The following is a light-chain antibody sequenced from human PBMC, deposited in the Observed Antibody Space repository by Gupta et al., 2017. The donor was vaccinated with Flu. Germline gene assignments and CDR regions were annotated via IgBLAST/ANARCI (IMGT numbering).Light chain of an antibody. CDR1: KSISIY. CDR2: GTS. Sequence: GERVTITCRPSKSISIYLNWYQQKAGKAPKLLIYGTSSVQSGVPSRFSGSGSGTDFTLSISSLQPEDFATYYCQQSYSTPRTFGPGTKVEIK. V-gene: IGKV1-39*01. J-gene: IGKJ1*01. CDR3: QQSYSTPRT.